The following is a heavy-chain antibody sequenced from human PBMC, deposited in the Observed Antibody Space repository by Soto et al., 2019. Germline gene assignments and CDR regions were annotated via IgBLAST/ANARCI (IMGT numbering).Heavy chain of an antibody. D-gene: IGHD2-15*01. Sequence: ASVKVSCKTSGYTFTDYYMHWVPQAPGQGFEWVGGINPKSGGPKYVPKFQGRVTVTRDTSTSTAYMELNRLTSDDTAVYYCASEDCRNTNCLKGFDYWGQGTLVTVSS. CDR2: INPKSGGP. J-gene: IGHJ4*02. V-gene: IGHV1-2*02. CDR3: ASEDCRNTNCLKGFDY. CDR1: GYTFTDYY.